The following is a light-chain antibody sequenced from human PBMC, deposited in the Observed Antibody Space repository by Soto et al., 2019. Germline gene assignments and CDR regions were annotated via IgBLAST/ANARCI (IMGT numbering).Light chain of an antibody. CDR2: AAS. V-gene: IGKV1-39*01. J-gene: IGKJ2*01. CDR1: QSISSY. Sequence: DIQMTQSPSSLSASVGDRVTITCRASQSISSYLNWYQQKPGKAPKLLIYAASSLQSGVPSRFSGSGSGTDFTLTSSSLQPEEFATYYCQPSYSTPYTFGQGTKLEI. CDR3: QPSYSTPYT.